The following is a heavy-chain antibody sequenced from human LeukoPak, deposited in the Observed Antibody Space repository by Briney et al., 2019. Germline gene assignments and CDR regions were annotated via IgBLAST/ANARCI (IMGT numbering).Heavy chain of an antibody. V-gene: IGHV3-30-3*01. CDR3: ARDPVPATARHFDY. J-gene: IGHJ4*02. Sequence: GGSLRLSCAASGFTFSSYAMHWVRQAPGKGLEWVAVTSSDGNIKYYADSVKGRFTISRDNSKNTLYLQMNSLRGEDTGVYYCARDPVPATARHFDYWGQGTLVTASS. CDR2: TSSDGNIK. D-gene: IGHD1-1*01. CDR1: GFTFSSYA.